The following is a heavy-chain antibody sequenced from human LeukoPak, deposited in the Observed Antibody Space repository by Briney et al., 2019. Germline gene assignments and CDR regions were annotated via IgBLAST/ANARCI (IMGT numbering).Heavy chain of an antibody. D-gene: IGHD1-14*01. CDR2: IKQDRSEK. V-gene: IGHV3-7*01. J-gene: IGHJ4*02. Sequence: GGSLRLSCAASGFTFSNYWMTWVRQAPGKGLEWVANIKQDRSEKYYVDSVRGRFTISRDNAKNSLYLQMNSLRAEDTAVYYCAKPTDYWGQGTLVTVSS. CDR1: GFTFSNYW. CDR3: AKPTDY.